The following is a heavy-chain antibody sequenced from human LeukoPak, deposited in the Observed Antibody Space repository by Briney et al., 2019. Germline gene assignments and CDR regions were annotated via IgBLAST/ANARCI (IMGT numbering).Heavy chain of an antibody. CDR3: ARGSITMIVVVINFDY. Sequence: PGGSLRLSCAASGFTFSDYYMSWIRQTPRKGLEWVSYNSSSGSTIYYADSVKGRFTISRDNGKNSLYLQMNGLRAEDTAVYYCARGSITMIVVVINFDYWGQGTLVTVSS. V-gene: IGHV3-11*04. CDR1: GFTFSDYY. D-gene: IGHD3-22*01. CDR2: NSSSGSTI. J-gene: IGHJ4*02.